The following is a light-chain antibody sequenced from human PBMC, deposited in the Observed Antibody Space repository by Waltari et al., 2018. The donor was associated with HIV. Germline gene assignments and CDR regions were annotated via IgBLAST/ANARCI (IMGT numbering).Light chain of an antibody. CDR3: QSYDGRQMV. CDR1: SSNIGAGYD. J-gene: IGLJ3*02. CDR2: SNT. Sequence: QSVLTQPPSVSGAPGQRVTVSCSGSSSNIGAGYDVHWYQQLPGIAPKVPISSNTNRPSGVPDRFSASKSGTSGALTITGLQAEDEADYYGQSYDGRQMVFGGGTKVTVL. V-gene: IGLV1-40*01.